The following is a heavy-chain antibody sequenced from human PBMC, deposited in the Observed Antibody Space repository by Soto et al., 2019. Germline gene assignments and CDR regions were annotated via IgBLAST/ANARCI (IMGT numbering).Heavy chain of an antibody. CDR2: ISGSGGST. CDR1: GFTFSSYA. D-gene: IGHD2-2*01. Sequence: PGGSLRLSCAASGFTFSSYAMSWVRQAPGKGLEWVSAISGSGGSTYYADSVKGRFTISRDNSKNTLYLQMNSLRAEDTAVYYCAKFLRGYCSSTSCYETGATNSYYYYGMDVWGQGTTVTVSS. CDR3: AKFLRGYCSSTSCYETGATNSYYYYGMDV. J-gene: IGHJ6*02. V-gene: IGHV3-23*01.